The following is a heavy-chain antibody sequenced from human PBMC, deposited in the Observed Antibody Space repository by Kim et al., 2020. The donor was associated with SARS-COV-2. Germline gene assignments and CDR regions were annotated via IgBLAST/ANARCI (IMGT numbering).Heavy chain of an antibody. CDR1: GGSISSYY. CDR2: IYYSGST. Sequence: SETLSLTCTVSGGSISSYYWSWIRQPPGKGLEWIGYIYYSGSTNYNPSLKSRVTISVDTSKNQFSLKLSSVTAADTAVYYCARHQVALRSSWYTEHKGFDPWGQGTLVTVSS. CDR3: ARHQVALRSSWYTEHKGFDP. J-gene: IGHJ5*02. D-gene: IGHD6-13*01. V-gene: IGHV4-59*08.